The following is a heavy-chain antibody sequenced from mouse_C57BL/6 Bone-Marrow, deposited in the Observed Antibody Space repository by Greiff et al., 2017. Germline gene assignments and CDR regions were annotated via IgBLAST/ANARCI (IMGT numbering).Heavy chain of an antibody. V-gene: IGHV1-50*01. CDR1: GYTFTSYW. D-gene: IGHD1-1*01. CDR2: IDPSDSYT. J-gene: IGHJ2*01. Sequence: QVQLQQPGAELVKPGASVKLSCKASGYTFTSYWMQWVKQRPGQGLEWIGEIDPSDSYTNYNQKFKGKATLTVDTSSSTAYMQLSSLTSEDSAVYYCARGDGSSFYYFDYWGQGTTLTVSS. CDR3: ARGDGSSFYYFDY.